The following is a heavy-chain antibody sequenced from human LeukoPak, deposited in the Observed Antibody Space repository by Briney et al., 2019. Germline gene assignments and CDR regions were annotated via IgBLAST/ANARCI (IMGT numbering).Heavy chain of an antibody. CDR2: INPNSGDT. V-gene: IGHV1-2*06. J-gene: IGHJ4*02. CDR3: ARDLSSTSNWELDY. Sequence: ASVKVSCKASGYTFTGYFMHWVRQAPGQGLEWMGRINPNSGDTNYAQNFQGRVTLTRDTSISTAYMELSRLRSDDTAVYYCARDLSSTSNWELDYWGQGTLVTVSS. D-gene: IGHD7-27*01. CDR1: GYTFTGYF.